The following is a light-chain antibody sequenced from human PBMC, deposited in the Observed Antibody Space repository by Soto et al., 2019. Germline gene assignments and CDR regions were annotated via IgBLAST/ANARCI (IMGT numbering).Light chain of an antibody. Sequence: QSVLTQSPSVSGAPGQRVTISCTGSSSNIGAGYDVHWYQQLPGTAPKLLIYGNSNRPSGVPDRFSGSKSGTSASLAITGLQAEDEADYYCQCYDTSLLVVFGGGTKLTVL. CDR2: GNS. CDR3: QCYDTSLLVV. CDR1: SSNIGAGYD. J-gene: IGLJ2*01. V-gene: IGLV1-40*01.